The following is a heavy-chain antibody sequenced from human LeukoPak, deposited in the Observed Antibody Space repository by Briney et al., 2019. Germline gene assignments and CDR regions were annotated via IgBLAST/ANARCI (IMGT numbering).Heavy chain of an antibody. J-gene: IGHJ4*02. D-gene: IGHD4-17*01. CDR1: GFTFSSYS. CDR2: ISSISSFT. CDR3: ATTVTTEPNDY. Sequence: GGSLRLSCAASGFTFSSYSMNWVRQSPGKGLEWVSYISSISSFTHYADSVKGRFTISRDNAKNSLYLQMNSLRAEDTAVYYCATTVTTEPNDYWGQGTLVTVSS. V-gene: IGHV3-21*01.